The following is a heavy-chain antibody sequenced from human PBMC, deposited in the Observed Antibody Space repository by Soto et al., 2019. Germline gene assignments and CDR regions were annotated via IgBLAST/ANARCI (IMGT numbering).Heavy chain of an antibody. D-gene: IGHD3-3*01. Sequence: GASVKVSCKASGYTFTSYDINWVRQAPGQGLEWMGWMNPNSGNTGYAQKFQGRVTMTRNTSISTAYMELSSLRSEDTAVYYCARLTRFLEWNYYYYYMDVWGKGTTVTVSS. J-gene: IGHJ6*03. CDR3: ARLTRFLEWNYYYYYMDV. V-gene: IGHV1-8*01. CDR1: GYTFTSYD. CDR2: MNPNSGNT.